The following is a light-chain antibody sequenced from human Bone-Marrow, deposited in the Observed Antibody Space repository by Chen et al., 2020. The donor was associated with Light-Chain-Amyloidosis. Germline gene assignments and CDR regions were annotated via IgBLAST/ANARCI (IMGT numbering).Light chain of an antibody. CDR1: SSDVGGDNH. Sequence: QSALTQPPSVSGSHRQSITISCTGTSSDVGGDNHVSWYQQHPDKAPKLMIYEVTNRPSWVPDRFSGSKSDNTASLTISGLQTEDEADYFCSSYTITNTLVFGSGTRVTVL. J-gene: IGLJ1*01. CDR2: EVT. V-gene: IGLV2-14*01. CDR3: SSYTITNTLV.